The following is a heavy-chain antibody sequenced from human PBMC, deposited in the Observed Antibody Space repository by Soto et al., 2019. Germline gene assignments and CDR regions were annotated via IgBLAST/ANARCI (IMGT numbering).Heavy chain of an antibody. Sequence: GASVKVSCKASGYIFTGYYMHWVRQAPGQGLEWMGWISPNSGDTNYTQKFQGWVTMTRDTSISTAYMELSRLRSDDTAVYYCATSRISIAVAGETEYYFDYWGQGTLVTVSS. CDR3: ATSRISIAVAGETEYYFDY. J-gene: IGHJ4*02. CDR2: ISPNSGDT. V-gene: IGHV1-2*04. D-gene: IGHD6-19*01. CDR1: GYIFTGYY.